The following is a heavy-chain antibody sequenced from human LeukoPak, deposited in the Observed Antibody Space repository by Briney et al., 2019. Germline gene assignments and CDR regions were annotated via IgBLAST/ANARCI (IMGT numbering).Heavy chain of an antibody. V-gene: IGHV1-8*01. CDR3: ARDSDSSGWYPADAFDI. D-gene: IGHD6-19*01. CDR2: MNPNSGNT. J-gene: IGHJ3*02. CDR1: GYTFTSYD. Sequence: GASVKVSCKASGYTFTSYDINWVRQATGQGLEWMGWMNPNSGNTGYAQKFQGRITMTRDTSISTAYMELSSLRSDDTAVYYCARDSDSSGWYPADAFDIWGQGTMVTVSS.